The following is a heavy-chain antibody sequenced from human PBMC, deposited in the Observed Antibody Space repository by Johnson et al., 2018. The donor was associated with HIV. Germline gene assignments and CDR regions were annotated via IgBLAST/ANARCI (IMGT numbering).Heavy chain of an antibody. V-gene: IGHV3-30-3*01. Sequence: QVQLVESGGGVVQPGRSLRLSCAAPGFTFSSYAMHWVRQAPGKGLEWVAVISYDGSNKYYADSVKGRFPISRDNSKNTLYLQMNSLRAEDTAVYYCATAASLFDAVDIWGQGTMVTVSS. CDR2: ISYDGSNK. CDR3: ATAASLFDAVDI. J-gene: IGHJ3*02. D-gene: IGHD5-18*01. CDR1: GFTFSSYA.